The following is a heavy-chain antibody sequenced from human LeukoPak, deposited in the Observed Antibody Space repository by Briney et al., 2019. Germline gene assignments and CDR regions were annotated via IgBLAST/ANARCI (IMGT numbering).Heavy chain of an antibody. CDR3: ARGLTLYDYVWGSHRYFFDY. Sequence: PSETLSLTCAVYGGSFSGYYWSWIRQPPGKGLEWIGEINHSGSTNYNPSLKSRVTISVDTSKNQFSLKLSSVTAADTAVYYCARGLTLYDYVWGSHRYFFDYWGQGTLVTVSS. V-gene: IGHV4-34*01. D-gene: IGHD3-16*02. CDR2: INHSGST. J-gene: IGHJ4*02. CDR1: GGSFSGYY.